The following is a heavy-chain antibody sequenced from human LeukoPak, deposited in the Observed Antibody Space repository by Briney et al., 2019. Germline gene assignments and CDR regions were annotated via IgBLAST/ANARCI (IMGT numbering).Heavy chain of an antibody. D-gene: IGHD1-14*01. Sequence: GGSLRLSCALSGRPFSSSIMHWVRQAPGKGLEWVAVISYDGSNKYYADSVKGRFTISRDNSKNTLYLQMNSLRAEDTAVYYCAKDRRRGRAEPFDYWGQGTLVTVSS. J-gene: IGHJ4*02. CDR2: ISYDGSNK. CDR3: AKDRRRGRAEPFDY. V-gene: IGHV3-30*18. CDR1: GRPFSSSI.